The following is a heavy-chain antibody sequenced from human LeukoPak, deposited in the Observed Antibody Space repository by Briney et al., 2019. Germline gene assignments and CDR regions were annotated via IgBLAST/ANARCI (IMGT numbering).Heavy chain of an antibody. Sequence: GASVKVSCKASGYTFTSYGISWVRQAPGQGLEWMGWINAYNGNTNYAQKLQGRVTMTTDTSTSTAYMELRSLRSDDTAVYYCARGVDTAMLGFFDYWGQGTLVTVSS. J-gene: IGHJ4*02. D-gene: IGHD5-18*01. CDR1: GYTFTSYG. CDR2: INAYNGNT. CDR3: ARGVDTAMLGFFDY. V-gene: IGHV1-18*01.